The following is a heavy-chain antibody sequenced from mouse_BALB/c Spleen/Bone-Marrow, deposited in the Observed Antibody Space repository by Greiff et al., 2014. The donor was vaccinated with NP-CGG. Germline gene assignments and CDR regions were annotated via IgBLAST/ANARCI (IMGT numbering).Heavy chain of an antibody. Sequence: QVQLKESGAELARPGASVKMSCKASGYTFTSYTIHWVKQRPGQGLEWIGYINPSSDYTNYNQKFKDKATLTADKSSSTAYMQLSSLTSEDSAVHYCAREGLRAWFVYWGQGTLVTVSA. D-gene: IGHD2-4*01. CDR1: GYTFTSYT. CDR2: INPSSDYT. J-gene: IGHJ3*01. V-gene: IGHV1-4*01. CDR3: AREGLRAWFVY.